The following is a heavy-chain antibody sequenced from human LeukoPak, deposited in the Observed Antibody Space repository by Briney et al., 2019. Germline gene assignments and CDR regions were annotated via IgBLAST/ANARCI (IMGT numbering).Heavy chain of an antibody. J-gene: IGHJ4*02. CDR3: AGSGYYEGDDY. CDR2: INHSGST. CDR1: GGSFSGYY. Sequence: PSETLSLTCAVYGGSFSGYYWSWIRQPPGKGLEWIGEINHSGSTNYNPSLKSRVTISVDTSKNQFSLKLSSVTAADTAVYYCAGSGYYEGDDYWGQGTLVTVSS. V-gene: IGHV4-34*01. D-gene: IGHD3-22*01.